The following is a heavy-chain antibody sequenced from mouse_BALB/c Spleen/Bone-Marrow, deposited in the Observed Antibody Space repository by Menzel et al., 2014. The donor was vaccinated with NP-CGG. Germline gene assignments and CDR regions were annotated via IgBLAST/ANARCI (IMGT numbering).Heavy chain of an antibody. V-gene: IGHV14-1*02. CDR1: GFNIKDYY. CDR3: AGGNYRFAY. J-gene: IGHJ3*01. D-gene: IGHD2-1*01. CDR2: IDPENGNT. Sequence: VQLKESGAELVRPGALVKLSCKASGFNIKDYYMHWVKQRPEQGLEWIGWIDPENGNTIYDPKFQGKASITADTSSNTAYLQPSSLTSEDTAVYYCAGGNYRFAYWGQGTLVTVSA.